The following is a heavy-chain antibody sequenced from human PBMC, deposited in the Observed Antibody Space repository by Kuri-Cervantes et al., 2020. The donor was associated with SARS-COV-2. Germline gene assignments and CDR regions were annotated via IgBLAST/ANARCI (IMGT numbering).Heavy chain of an antibody. Sequence: KVSCKGSGFSFTSYFISWVRQMPGKGLEWMGRIDPSDSYTNYSPSFQGHVTFSADKSINTAHLQWSSLKASDTAMYYCARLPCSSTSCYTRYDYYGMDVWGQGTTVTVSS. CDR3: ARLPCSSTSCYTRYDYYGMDV. J-gene: IGHJ6*02. D-gene: IGHD2-2*02. CDR2: IDPSDSYT. CDR1: GFSFTSYF. V-gene: IGHV5-10-1*01.